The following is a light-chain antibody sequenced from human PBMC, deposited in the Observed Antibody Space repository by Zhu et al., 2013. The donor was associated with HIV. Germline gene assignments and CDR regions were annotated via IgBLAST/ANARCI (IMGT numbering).Light chain of an antibody. Sequence: DVAMTQSPLSLPVTLGQPASISCRSSQGLVYIDGHTYLNWFQQRPGQSPRRLIHKVSNRDSGVPDRFSGSGSGTDFTLKISRVEAEDVGIYYCMQGTPLYTFGQGTKLEIK. CDR2: KVS. CDR3: MQGTPLYT. J-gene: IGKJ2*01. CDR1: QGLVYIDGHTY. V-gene: IGKV2-30*01.